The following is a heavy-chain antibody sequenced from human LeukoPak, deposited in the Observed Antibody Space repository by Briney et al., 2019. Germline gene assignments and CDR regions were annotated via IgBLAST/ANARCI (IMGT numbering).Heavy chain of an antibody. CDR3: ARDLHYGSGSYLGN. CDR2: INPNSGGT. Sequence: ASVKVSCKASGYTFTDYYMHWVRQAPGQGLEWMGWINPNSGGTDYEQKFQGRVTMTRDTSISTAYMELSSLRSDATAVYYCARDLHYGSGSYLGNWGQGTLVTISS. CDR1: GYTFTDYY. J-gene: IGHJ4*02. D-gene: IGHD3-10*01. V-gene: IGHV1-2*02.